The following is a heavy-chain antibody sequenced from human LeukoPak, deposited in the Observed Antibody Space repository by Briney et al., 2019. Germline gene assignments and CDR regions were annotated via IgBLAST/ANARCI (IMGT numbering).Heavy chain of an antibody. CDR2: ISSSGDST. J-gene: IGHJ4*02. D-gene: IGHD3-10*01. CDR1: GFSFSTSG. V-gene: IGHV3-23*01. CDR3: AKACGGSGSYDY. Sequence: GGSLRLSCAASGFSFSTSGMNWVRQAPGKGLEWVSFISSSGDSTYYADSVRGRFTISRDNSKNTLYLQMNSLRAEDTAVYYCAKACGGSGSYDYWGQGTLVTVSS.